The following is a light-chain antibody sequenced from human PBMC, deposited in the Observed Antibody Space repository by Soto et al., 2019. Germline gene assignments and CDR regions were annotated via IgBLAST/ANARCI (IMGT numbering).Light chain of an antibody. CDR2: GIT. J-gene: IGLJ1*01. V-gene: IGLV1-40*01. Sequence: ALTQWPSLAGAPGQRVTISCTGSSSNIGAGYDLHWYQHLPGTAPKLLIFGITNRPSGVPDRFSGSKYGTSASLAITGLQADDEADYYCKSYDSSLSAYVFGTGTKVTVL. CDR3: KSYDSSLSAYV. CDR1: SSNIGAGYD.